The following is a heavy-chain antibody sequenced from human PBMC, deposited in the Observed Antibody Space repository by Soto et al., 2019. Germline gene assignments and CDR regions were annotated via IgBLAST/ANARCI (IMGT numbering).Heavy chain of an antibody. CDR3: AREMVRGVGSDY. D-gene: IGHD3-10*01. CDR1: GYTFTSYG. J-gene: IGHJ4*02. Sequence: QVQLVQSGAEVKKPGASVKVSCKASGYTFTSYGISWVRQAPGQGLEWMGWISTYNGNTKYAQKLQGRVTMTTDTSRSTAYMELRRLRSDDPAVFYCAREMVRGVGSDYWGQGTLVTVSS. CDR2: ISTYNGNT. V-gene: IGHV1-18*01.